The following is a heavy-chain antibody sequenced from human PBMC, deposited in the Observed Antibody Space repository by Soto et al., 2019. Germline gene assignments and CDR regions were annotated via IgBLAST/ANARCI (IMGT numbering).Heavy chain of an antibody. Sequence: PGGSXRLCCAASGFIFSDYDIILIRHVPGKGLEWVAYISGASDSIPYADSVKGRFTISRYNAKNSLYLQMDSLRAEDTAVYYCPRLVVLEADRKTEYWGPGTLVTVYS. J-gene: IGHJ4*02. D-gene: IGHD6-6*01. V-gene: IGHV3-11*06. CDR2: ISGASDSI. CDR3: PRLVVLEADRKTEY. CDR1: GFIFSDYD.